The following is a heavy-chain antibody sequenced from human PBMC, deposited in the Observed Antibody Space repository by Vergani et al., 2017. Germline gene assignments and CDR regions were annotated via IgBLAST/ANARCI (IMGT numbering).Heavy chain of an antibody. V-gene: IGHV3-23*01. CDR3: AKELGGVTDFDY. CDR1: GFTFSSYA. CDR2: ISGSGGST. Sequence: EVQLLESGGGLVQPGGSLRLSCAASGFTFSSYAMSWVRQAPGKGLEWVSAISGSGGSTYYADSMKGRFTISRDNSKNTLYLQMNSLRSEDTAVYYCAKELGGVTDFDYWGQGTLVTVSS. J-gene: IGHJ4*02. D-gene: IGHD2-21*02.